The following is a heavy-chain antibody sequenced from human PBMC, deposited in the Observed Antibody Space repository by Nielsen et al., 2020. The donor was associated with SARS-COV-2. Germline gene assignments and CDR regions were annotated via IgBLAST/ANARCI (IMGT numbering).Heavy chain of an antibody. D-gene: IGHD4-17*01. CDR3: ARARGAYGDYYYYYYTDV. CDR2: ISSSSSYI. Sequence: WIRQPPGKGLEWVSYISSSSSYIYYADSVKGRFTISRDNAKNSLYLQMNSLRAEDTAVYYCARARGAYGDYYYYYYTDVWGKGTTVTVSS. V-gene: IGHV3-21*05. J-gene: IGHJ6*03.